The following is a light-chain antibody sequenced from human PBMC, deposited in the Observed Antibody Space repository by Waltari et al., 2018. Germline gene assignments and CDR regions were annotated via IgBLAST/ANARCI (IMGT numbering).Light chain of an antibody. J-gene: IGLJ3*02. CDR1: GEYSAYA. Sequence: LVLTQSPSASASLGASVKLTCSLPGEYSAYAIASHQQQPLKGPRYLLTVNSAGSHKKGDGISQRFSGSSSDLDRYLIISRLQSDDEADYFCQTWGTGIQVFGSGTKLTVL. CDR3: QTWGTGIQV. V-gene: IGLV4-69*01. CDR2: VNSAGSH.